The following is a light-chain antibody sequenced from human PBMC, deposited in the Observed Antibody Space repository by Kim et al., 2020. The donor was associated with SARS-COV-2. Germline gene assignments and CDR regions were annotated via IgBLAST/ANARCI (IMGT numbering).Light chain of an antibody. Sequence: PEGTAPPSSAASQSVCTTCLAWDQHRPRPAPRLLNYGASRRATGIPDRVRGGGAGTDFTLTISGLGPQNFAEYYCQKYSNAPPGTFGQGTKVDIK. J-gene: IGKJ1*01. V-gene: IGKV3D-20*01. CDR3: QKYSNAPPGT. CDR2: GAS. CDR1: QSVCTTC.